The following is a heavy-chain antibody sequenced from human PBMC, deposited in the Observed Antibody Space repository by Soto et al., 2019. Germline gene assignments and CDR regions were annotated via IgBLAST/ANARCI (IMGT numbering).Heavy chain of an antibody. J-gene: IGHJ6*02. D-gene: IGHD1-1*01. CDR3: ARGVKLERRSVSYYGMDV. CDR2: IIPIFGTA. Sequence: VASVKVSCKASGGTFSSYAISWVRQAPGQGLEWMGGIIPIFGTANYAQKFQGRVTITADESTSTAYMELSSLRSEDTAVYYCARGVKLERRSVSYYGMDVWGQGTTVTVSS. CDR1: GGTFSSYA. V-gene: IGHV1-69*13.